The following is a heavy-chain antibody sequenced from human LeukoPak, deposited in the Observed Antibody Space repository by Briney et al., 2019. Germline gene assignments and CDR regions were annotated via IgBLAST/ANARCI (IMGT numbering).Heavy chain of an antibody. Sequence: GGSLRLSCAASGFIFSSYAVHWVRQAPGKGLEWVAVISYDGINKYYADSVKGRFTISRDNAKNSLYLQMNSLRDEDTAVYYCARDKWLGYWGQGTLVTVSS. J-gene: IGHJ4*02. V-gene: IGHV3-30-3*01. D-gene: IGHD2-8*01. CDR3: ARDKWLGY. CDR2: ISYDGINK. CDR1: GFIFSSYA.